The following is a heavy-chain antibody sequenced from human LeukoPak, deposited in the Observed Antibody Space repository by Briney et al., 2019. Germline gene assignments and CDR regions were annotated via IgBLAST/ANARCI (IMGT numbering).Heavy chain of an antibody. D-gene: IGHD5-12*01. V-gene: IGHV4-59*01. CDR3: ARGRSTGYPYYFEY. CDR1: GGSISSYY. Sequence: PSETMSLTCTVSGGSISSYYWSWIRQSPGKGLEWIGYIYDTGSTNYNPSLKSRLTISVDISKNRFSLKLSSVTAADTAVYYCARGRSTGYPYYFEYWGQGTLVTVSS. CDR2: IYDTGST. J-gene: IGHJ4*02.